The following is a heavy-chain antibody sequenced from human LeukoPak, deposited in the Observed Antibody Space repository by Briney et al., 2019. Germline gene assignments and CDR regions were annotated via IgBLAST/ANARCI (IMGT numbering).Heavy chain of an antibody. J-gene: IGHJ4*02. V-gene: IGHV3-23*01. CDR3: ASPRRDGDSPYPSG. Sequence: AGSLRLSCAASGFTFSSYAMSWVRQAPGKGLEWVSEINGSGGRTFYTDSVKGRFTISRDNSKNTLYLQMNSLRVEDTAVYYCASPRRDGDSPYPSGWGQGTLVTVSS. CDR1: GFTFSSYA. D-gene: IGHD5-24*01. CDR2: INGSGGRT.